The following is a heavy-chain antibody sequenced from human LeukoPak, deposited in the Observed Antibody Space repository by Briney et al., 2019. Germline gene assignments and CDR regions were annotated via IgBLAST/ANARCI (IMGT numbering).Heavy chain of an antibody. CDR3: ARVARRDGYELGY. V-gene: IGHV1-8*01. Sequence: GASVKVSCKASGYTFTSYDINWVRQATGQGLEWMGWMKPNRGNTGYAQKVQGRVTMTSNISISTAYMWLSSLRSEDTAVYYCARVARRDGYELGYWGQGTPVTVYS. CDR1: GYTFTSYD. CDR2: MKPNRGNT. D-gene: IGHD5-24*01. J-gene: IGHJ4*02.